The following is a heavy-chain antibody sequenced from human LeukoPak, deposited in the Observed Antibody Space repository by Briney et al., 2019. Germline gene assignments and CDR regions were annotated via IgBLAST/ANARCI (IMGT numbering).Heavy chain of an antibody. CDR2: IYPGDSDT. CDR3: ARASSSFGNAFDI. D-gene: IGHD6-6*01. V-gene: IGHV5-51*01. Sequence: GESLKISCKGSGYSFTGYWIGWVRQMPGKGLEWMGIIYPGDSDTRYSPSFQGQVTISADKSISTAYLQWSSLKASDTAMYYCARASSSFGNAFDIWGQGTMVTVSS. J-gene: IGHJ3*02. CDR1: GYSFTGYW.